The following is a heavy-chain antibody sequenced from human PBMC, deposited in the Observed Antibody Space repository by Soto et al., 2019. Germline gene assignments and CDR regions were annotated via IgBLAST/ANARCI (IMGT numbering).Heavy chain of an antibody. CDR3: TTGRGDGYNGFDY. CDR1: GFTFSNAW. D-gene: IGHD5-12*01. CDR2: IKSKTDGGTT. Sequence: EVQLVESGGGLVKPGGSLRLSCAASGFTFSNAWMNWVRQAPGKGLEWVGRIKSKTDGGTTDYAAPVKGRFTISRDDSKNTLYLQMNSLKTEDTAVYYCTTGRGDGYNGFDYWGQGTLVTVSS. J-gene: IGHJ4*02. V-gene: IGHV3-15*07.